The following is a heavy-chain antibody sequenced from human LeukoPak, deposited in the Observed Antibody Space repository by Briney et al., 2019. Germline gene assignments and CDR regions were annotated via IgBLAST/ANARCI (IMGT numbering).Heavy chain of an antibody. V-gene: IGHV3-53*01. CDR2: IYSGGST. J-gene: IGHJ4*02. CDR3: ASSNGGPDY. Sequence: GGTLRLSCVASGFTVSSNYMSWVRQAPGKGLEWVSVIYSGGSTYYADSVKGRFTISRDNSKNTLYLQMNSLRAEDTAVYYCASSNGGPDYWGQGTLVTVSS. CDR1: GFTVSSNY. D-gene: IGHD3-10*01.